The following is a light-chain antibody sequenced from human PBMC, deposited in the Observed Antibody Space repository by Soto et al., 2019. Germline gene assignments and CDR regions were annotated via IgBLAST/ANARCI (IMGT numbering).Light chain of an antibody. CDR1: SSDVGSYNL. CDR3: CSYAGSSTFAYVV. J-gene: IGLJ2*01. CDR2: EGS. Sequence: QSVLTQPASVSGSPGQSITISSTGTSSDVGSYNLVSWYQQHPGKAPKLMIYEGSKRPSGVSNRFSGSKSGNTASLTISGLQAEDEADYYCCSYAGSSTFAYVVFGGGTKLTVL. V-gene: IGLV2-23*03.